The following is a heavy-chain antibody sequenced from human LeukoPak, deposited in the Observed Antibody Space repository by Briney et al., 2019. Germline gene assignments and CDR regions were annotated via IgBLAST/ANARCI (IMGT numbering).Heavy chain of an antibody. CDR3: AKASPWGSGLIGYFDL. Sequence: QAGGSLRLSCAASGFTFDDYAMHWVRQAPGKGLEWVSGISWNSGSIGYADSVKGRFTISRDNAKNSLYLQMNSLRAEDTALYYCAKASPWGSGLIGYFDLWGRGTLVTVSS. CDR2: ISWNSGSI. J-gene: IGHJ2*01. CDR1: GFTFDDYA. D-gene: IGHD7-27*01. V-gene: IGHV3-9*01.